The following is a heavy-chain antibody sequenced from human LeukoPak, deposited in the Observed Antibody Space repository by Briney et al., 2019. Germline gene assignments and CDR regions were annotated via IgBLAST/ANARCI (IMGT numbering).Heavy chain of an antibody. D-gene: IGHD6-13*01. CDR1: GGSISSYY. Sequence: SETLSLTCTVSGGSISSYYWSWIRQPPGKGLEWIGDIYYSGSTNYNPSLKSRVTISVDTSENHFSLKLSSVTAADTAVYYCARTLGLAAAGTHGMDVWGQGTTVTVSS. V-gene: IGHV4-59*08. J-gene: IGHJ6*02. CDR3: ARTLGLAAAGTHGMDV. CDR2: IYYSGST.